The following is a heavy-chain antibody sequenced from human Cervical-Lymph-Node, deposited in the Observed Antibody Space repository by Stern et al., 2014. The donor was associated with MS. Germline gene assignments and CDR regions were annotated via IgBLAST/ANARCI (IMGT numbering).Heavy chain of an antibody. CDR3: ARGPYCSGGTCYQVFGLDV. J-gene: IGHJ6*02. Sequence: QVQLVESGAEVKKPGASVKVSCKASGYTFTTYGFTCVQQAPGQGLEWMGWISTYNGDTDYSQNLQGRVTMTTDTSTSTAYMELRSLRSDDTAVYYCARGPYCSGGTCYQVFGLDVWGQGTTVTVSS. CDR2: ISTYNGDT. D-gene: IGHD2-15*01. CDR1: GYTFTTYG. V-gene: IGHV1-18*01.